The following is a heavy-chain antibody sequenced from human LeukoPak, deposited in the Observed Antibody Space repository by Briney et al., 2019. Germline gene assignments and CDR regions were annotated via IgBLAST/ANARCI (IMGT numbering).Heavy chain of an antibody. V-gene: IGHV4-59*01. CDR1: GGSISSYY. D-gene: IGHD3-3*01. CDR2: IYYSGST. J-gene: IGHJ4*02. CDR3: ARGLQLRFLEWLTTFDY. Sequence: PSETLSLTCTVSGGSISSYYWSWIRQPPGKGLEWIGYIYYSGSTNHNPSLKSRVTISVDTSKNQFSLKLSSVTAADTAVYYCARGLQLRFLEWLTTFDYWGQGTLSPSPQ.